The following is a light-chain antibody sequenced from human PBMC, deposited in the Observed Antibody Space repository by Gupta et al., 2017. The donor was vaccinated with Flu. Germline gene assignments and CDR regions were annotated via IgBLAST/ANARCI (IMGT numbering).Light chain of an antibody. CDR3: QQYNIWLT. Sequence: VERVTLSCRASQGVNSKLAWYQQKPVQAPRLLIYDASYRATGIPARFSGSGSGTDFTLTISSLQSEDVAVYYCQQYNIWLTFGGGTKVEIK. V-gene: IGKV3-15*01. CDR1: QGVNSK. CDR2: DAS. J-gene: IGKJ4*01.